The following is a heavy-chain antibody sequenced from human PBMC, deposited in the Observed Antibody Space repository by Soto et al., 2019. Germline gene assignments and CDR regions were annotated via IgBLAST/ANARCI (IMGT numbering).Heavy chain of an antibody. Sequence: QVQLVQSGAEVKKPGSSVKVSCKASGGTFSSYTISWVRQAPGQGLEWMGRIIPILGIANYAQKFQGRVTITAEKSTSTAYMELSSLRSEDTAVYYCARTLDSSSSSPFNWFDPWGQGTLVTVSS. J-gene: IGHJ5*02. V-gene: IGHV1-69*02. CDR1: GGTFSSYT. D-gene: IGHD6-6*01. CDR3: ARTLDSSSSSPFNWFDP. CDR2: IIPILGIA.